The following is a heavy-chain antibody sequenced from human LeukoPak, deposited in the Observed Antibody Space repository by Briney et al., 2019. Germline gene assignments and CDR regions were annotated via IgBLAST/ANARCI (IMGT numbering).Heavy chain of an antibody. CDR3: AGGISATGGG. J-gene: IGHJ3*01. D-gene: IGHD6-13*01. V-gene: IGHV3-74*01. CDR1: GFTFSPYW. Sequence: PGGSLRLSCAASGFTFSPYWMQWVRQVPGKGLVWVSRINSDGSITTYADSVKGRFTISRDNAKNTLYLQMNSLRDEDTAVYYCAGGISATGGGWGQGTMVTVSS. CDR2: INSDGSIT.